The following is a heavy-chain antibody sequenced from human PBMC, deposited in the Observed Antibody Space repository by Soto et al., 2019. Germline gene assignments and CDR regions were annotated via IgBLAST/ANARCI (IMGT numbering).Heavy chain of an antibody. V-gene: IGHV1-8*01. CDR3: ARRKERSGPNYLDS. CDR1: GYTFITYD. J-gene: IGHJ4*02. D-gene: IGHD6-25*01. Sequence: ASVKVSCKASGYTFITYDINWVRQATGQGLAWMGWMNPSNGNAGYAQKLQGRLTKTRNTSISKAYMEMSSLRSEDTAVYFCARRKERSGPNYLDSWGQGTLVTVSS. CDR2: MNPSNGNA.